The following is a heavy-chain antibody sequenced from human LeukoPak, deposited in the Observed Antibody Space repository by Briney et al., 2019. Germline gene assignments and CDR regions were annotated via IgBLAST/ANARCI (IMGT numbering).Heavy chain of an antibody. CDR3: ARGATSGYYYYYMDV. Sequence: SVKVSCKASGGTFSSYAISWVRQAPGQGLEWMGGIIPIFGTANYAQKFQGRVTITTDESTSTAYMELSSLRSEDTAVYYCARGATSGYYYYYMDVWGKGTTVTVSS. J-gene: IGHJ6*03. CDR1: GGTFSSYA. V-gene: IGHV1-69*05. D-gene: IGHD5-24*01. CDR2: IIPIFGTA.